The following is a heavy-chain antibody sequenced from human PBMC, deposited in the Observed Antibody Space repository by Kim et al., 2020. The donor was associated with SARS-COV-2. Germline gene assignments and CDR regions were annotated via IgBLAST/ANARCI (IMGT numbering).Heavy chain of an antibody. CDR3: ARALGYCSSTSCQTFDY. V-gene: IGHV4-34*01. CDR1: GGSFSGYY. D-gene: IGHD2-2*01. CDR2: INHSGST. Sequence: SETLSLTCAVYGGSFSGYYWSWIRQPPGKGLEWIGEINHSGSTNYNPSLKSRVTISVDTSKNQFSLKLSSVTAADTAVYYCARALGYCSSTSCQTFDYWGQGTLVTVSS. J-gene: IGHJ4*02.